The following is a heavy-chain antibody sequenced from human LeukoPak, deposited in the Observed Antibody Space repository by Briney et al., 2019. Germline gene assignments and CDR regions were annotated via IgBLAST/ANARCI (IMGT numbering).Heavy chain of an antibody. J-gene: IGHJ4*02. CDR1: GFTFSSYG. V-gene: IGHV3-30*18. CDR3: AKGPFDY. Sequence: GGPLRLSCAASGFTFSSYGMHWVRQAPGKGLEWVAVISYDGSNKYYADSVKGRFTISRDNSKNTLYLQMNSLRAEDTAVYYCAKGPFDYWGQGTLVTVSS. CDR2: ISYDGSNK.